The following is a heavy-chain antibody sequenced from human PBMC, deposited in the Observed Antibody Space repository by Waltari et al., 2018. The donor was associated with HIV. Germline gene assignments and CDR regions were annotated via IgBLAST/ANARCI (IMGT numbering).Heavy chain of an antibody. CDR1: GATVSSAD. D-gene: IGHD3-22*01. CDR3: ARVPDRSGYQRYAMDV. Sequence: VQLVQSGAEVKKPGTSVTVSCRASGATVSSADISWVRQAPRQGLEGMGAIIPLFGEANYAQKYQGRLTITAYESTSTAYMELSSLRSEDTAVYYCARVPDRSGYQRYAMDVWGQGTTVTVS. J-gene: IGHJ6*02. V-gene: IGHV1-69*01. CDR2: IIPLFGEA.